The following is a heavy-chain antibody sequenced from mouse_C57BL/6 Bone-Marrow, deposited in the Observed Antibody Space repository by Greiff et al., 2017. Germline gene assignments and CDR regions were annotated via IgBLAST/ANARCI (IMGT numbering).Heavy chain of an antibody. CDR1: GFTFSDYY. CDR2: ISNGGGST. V-gene: IGHV5-12*01. CDR3: ARHGRYVDV. Sequence: DVMLVDSGGGLVQPGGSLKLSCAASGFTFSDYYMYWVRQTPEKRLEWVAYISNGGGSTYYPDTVKGRFTISRDNAKNTLYLQMSRLKSEDTAMYYCARHGRYVDVWGTGTTVTVSS. J-gene: IGHJ1*03.